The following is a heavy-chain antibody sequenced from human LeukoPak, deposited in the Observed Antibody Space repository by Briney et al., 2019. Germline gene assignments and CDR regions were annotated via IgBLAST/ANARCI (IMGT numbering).Heavy chain of an antibody. J-gene: IGHJ4*02. CDR2: ISGSGGST. CDR1: GFTFSNYA. CDR3: AKDVGSWSRGAFDY. D-gene: IGHD6-13*01. Sequence: GGSLRLSCAASGFTFSNYAMSWVRQAPGEGLEWVSAISGSGGSTYYADSVKGRLTISRDNSKNTLYLQMNSLRAEDTALYYCAKDVGSWSRGAFDYWGQGTLATVSS. V-gene: IGHV3-23*01.